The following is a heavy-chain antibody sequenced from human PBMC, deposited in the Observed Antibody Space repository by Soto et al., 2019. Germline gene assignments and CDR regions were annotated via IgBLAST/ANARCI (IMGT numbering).Heavy chain of an antibody. CDR1: GGTFSSYA. CDR3: ARGRGNYDILTGFDY. V-gene: IGHV1-69*13. Sequence: ASVKVSCKASGGTFSSYAISWVRQAPGQGLEWMGGIIPIFGTANYAQKFQGRVTITADESTSTAYMELSSLRSEDTAVYYCARGRGNYDILTGFDYWGQGTLVTVSS. CDR2: IIPIFGTA. D-gene: IGHD3-9*01. J-gene: IGHJ4*02.